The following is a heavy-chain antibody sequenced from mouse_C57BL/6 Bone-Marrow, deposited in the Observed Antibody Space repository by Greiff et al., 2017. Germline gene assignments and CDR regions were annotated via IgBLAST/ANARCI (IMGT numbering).Heavy chain of an antibody. CDR3: ARSSCYGSSWFAY. D-gene: IGHD1-1*01. V-gene: IGHV1-52*01. CDR2: IDPSDSET. J-gene: IGHJ3*01. CDR1: GYTFTSYW. Sequence: VQLQQPGAELVRPGSSVKLSCKASGYTFTSYWMHWVKQRPIQGLEWIGNIDPSDSETHYNQKFKDKATLTVDKSSSTAYMQLSSLTSEDSAVYYCARSSCYGSSWFAYWGQGTLVTVSA.